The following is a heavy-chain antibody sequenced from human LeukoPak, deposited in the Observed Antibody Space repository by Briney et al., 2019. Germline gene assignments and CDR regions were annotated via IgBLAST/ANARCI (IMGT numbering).Heavy chain of an antibody. V-gene: IGHV4-39*01. D-gene: IGHD3-10*01. CDR1: GASISSNIYY. CDR3: ARRGGANWFDP. J-gene: IGHJ5*02. CDR2: IYYSGRT. Sequence: SETLSLTCTVSGASISSNIYYWGWIRQPPGKGLEWIGSIYYSGRTYYNPSLKSRVTISVDTSKNQFSLKLSSVTAADTAVYYCARRGGANWFDPWGQGTLVTVSS.